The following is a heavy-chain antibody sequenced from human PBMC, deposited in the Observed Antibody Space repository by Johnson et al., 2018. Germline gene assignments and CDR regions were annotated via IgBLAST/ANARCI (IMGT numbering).Heavy chain of an antibody. Sequence: VQLVESGGGVVQPGRSLRLSCAASGFTFSSYGMHWVRQAPGKGLAWVAVISHDGSNKDYVDSVKGRFTISRDNSKNTLYLQMNSLRAEDTAVYYCAVLRYCSSTSCYYYGRNVWGQGTTVTVSS. V-gene: IGHV3-30*03. CDR2: ISHDGSNK. J-gene: IGHJ6*02. D-gene: IGHD2-2*01. CDR3: AVLRYCSSTSCYYYGRNV. CDR1: GFTFSSYG.